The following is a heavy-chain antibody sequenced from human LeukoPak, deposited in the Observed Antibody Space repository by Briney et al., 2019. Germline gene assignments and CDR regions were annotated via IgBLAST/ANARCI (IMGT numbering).Heavy chain of an antibody. J-gene: IGHJ6*02. Sequence: SETLSLTCTVSGGSISSYYWSWIRQPAGKGLEWIGRIYTSGSTNYNPSLKSRVTMSVDTSKNQFSLKLSSVTAADTAVYSCATNRDYDILTRQNYYYYGMDVWGQGTTVTVSS. D-gene: IGHD3-9*01. V-gene: IGHV4-4*07. CDR3: ATNRDYDILTRQNYYYYGMDV. CDR1: GGSISSYY. CDR2: IYTSGST.